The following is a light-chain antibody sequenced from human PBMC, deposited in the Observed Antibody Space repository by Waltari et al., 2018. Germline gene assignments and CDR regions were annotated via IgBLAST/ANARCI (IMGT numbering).Light chain of an antibody. CDR2: YVS. Sequence: DVVMTQSPLSLPVTLGQPASIPSRSSQSLVHSDGRTYVNWFQQRPGQSPRRLIYYVSNRDSGVPDRFSGGGSGTDFTLKISRVEAEDVGVYYCMQGTHYPLTFGGGTKVEIK. V-gene: IGKV2-30*02. CDR3: MQGTHYPLT. CDR1: QSLVHSDGRTY. J-gene: IGKJ4*01.